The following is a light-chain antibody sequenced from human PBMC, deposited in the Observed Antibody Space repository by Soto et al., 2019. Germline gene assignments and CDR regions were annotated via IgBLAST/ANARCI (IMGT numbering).Light chain of an antibody. J-gene: IGLJ7*01. CDR2: DVS. V-gene: IGLV2-14*01. CDR1: SSDVGGYNY. Sequence: QSALTQPASVSGSPGQSITISCTGTSSDVGGYNYVSWYQQHPGKAPKLMIYDVSNRPSGVSNRFTGSKSGNTASLTISGLQAEDEAEYYCSSYTSSRTAVFGGGTQLTVL. CDR3: SSYTSSRTAV.